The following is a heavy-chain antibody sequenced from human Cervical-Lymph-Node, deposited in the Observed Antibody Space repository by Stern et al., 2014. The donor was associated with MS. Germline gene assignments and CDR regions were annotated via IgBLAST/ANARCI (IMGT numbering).Heavy chain of an antibody. CDR2: ISHDGNNK. CDR1: GFTFNNYG. Sequence: VQLVESGGGVVQPGRSLRLSCEASGFTFNNYGMHWVRQATGKGLEWEAVISHDGNNKYYADSVKGRFTISRDNSKNTLYLQMNSLRDEDTAMYYCAKPVPGSLYGMDVWGQGTTVTVSS. D-gene: IGHD2-2*01. V-gene: IGHV3-30*18. J-gene: IGHJ6*02. CDR3: AKPVPGSLYGMDV.